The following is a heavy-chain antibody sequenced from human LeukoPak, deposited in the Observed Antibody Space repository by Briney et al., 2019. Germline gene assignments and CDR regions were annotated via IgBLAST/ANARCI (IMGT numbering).Heavy chain of an antibody. D-gene: IGHD2-21*02. V-gene: IGHV4-30-2*01. J-gene: IGHJ6*02. CDR1: GGSISSGGYS. CDR2: IYHSGST. Sequence: PSETLSLTCAVSGGSISSGGYSWSWIRQPPGKGLEWIGYIYHSGSTYYNPSLKSRVTISVDRSKNQFSLKLSSVTAADTAVYYCARGGDNYPPFYGMDVWGQGTTVTVSS. CDR3: ARGGDNYPPFYGMDV.